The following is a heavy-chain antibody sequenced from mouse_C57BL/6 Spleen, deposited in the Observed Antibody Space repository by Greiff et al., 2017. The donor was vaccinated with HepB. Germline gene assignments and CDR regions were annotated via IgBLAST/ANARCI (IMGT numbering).Heavy chain of an antibody. CDR3: THYGSIYGFAY. D-gene: IGHD1-1*01. CDR2: IDPEDGDT. Sequence: VQLQHSGAELVRPGASVKLSCTASGFNIKDYYMHWVKQRPEQGLEWIGRIDPEDGDTEYDAKFQGKATITADTSSNTAYLQRSSLTSEDTAVYYCTHYGSIYGFAYWGQGTLVTVSA. V-gene: IGHV14-1*01. CDR1: GFNIKDYY. J-gene: IGHJ3*01.